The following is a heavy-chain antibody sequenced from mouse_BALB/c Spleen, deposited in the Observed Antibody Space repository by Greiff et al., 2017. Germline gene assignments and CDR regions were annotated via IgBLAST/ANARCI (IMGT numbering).Heavy chain of an antibody. D-gene: IGHD2-4*01. Sequence: VKLMESGPGLVAPSQSLSITCTVSGFSLTSYGVHWVRQPPGKGLEWLGVIWAGGSTNYNSALMSRLSISKDNSKSQVFLKMNSLQTDDTAMYYCARERENLYYDYDGYAMDYWGQGTSVTVSS. V-gene: IGHV2-9*02. J-gene: IGHJ4*01. CDR1: GFSLTSYG. CDR3: ARERENLYYDYDGYAMDY. CDR2: IWAGGST.